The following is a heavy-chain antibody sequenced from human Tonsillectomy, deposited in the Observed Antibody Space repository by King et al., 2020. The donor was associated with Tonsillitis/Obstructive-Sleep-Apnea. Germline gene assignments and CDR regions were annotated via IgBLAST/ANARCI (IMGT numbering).Heavy chain of an antibody. Sequence: QLQESGPGLVKPSETLSLTCTVSGGSISTYYWNWIRQPPGKGLEWIGYLCFSGSTNYSPFLRSGLTMSVDTSKNQLSLQLSSVTAADTAVYYCARHRGGNYWYFDYWGQGTLVTVSS. CDR3: ARHRGGNYWYFDY. CDR1: GGSISTYY. D-gene: IGHD1-26*01. V-gene: IGHV4-59*08. J-gene: IGHJ4*02. CDR2: LCFSGST.